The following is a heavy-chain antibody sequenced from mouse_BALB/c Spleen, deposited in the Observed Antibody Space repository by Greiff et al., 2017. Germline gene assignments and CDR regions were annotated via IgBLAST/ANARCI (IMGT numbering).Heavy chain of an antibody. Sequence: QVQLKQPGAELVKPGAPVKLSCKASGYTFTSYWMNWVKQRPGRGLEWIGRIDPSDSETHYNQKFKDKATLTVDKSSRTAYIQLSSLTSEDSAVYYGARGVGRDYAMDYWGQGTSVTVSA. CDR3: ARGVGRDYAMDY. CDR2: IDPSDSET. D-gene: IGHD4-1*01. V-gene: IGHV1-69*02. J-gene: IGHJ4*01. CDR1: GYTFTSYW.